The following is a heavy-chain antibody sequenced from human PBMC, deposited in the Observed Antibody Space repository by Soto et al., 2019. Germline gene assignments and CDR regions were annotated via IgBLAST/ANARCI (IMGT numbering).Heavy chain of an antibody. V-gene: IGHV3-9*01. D-gene: IGHD6-13*01. Sequence: GGSLRLSCAASGFTFDDYAMHWVRQAPGKGLEWVSGISWNSGSIGYADSVKGRFTISRDNAKNSLYLQMNSLRAEDTALYYCAKDPAGNSVWIFDYWGQGTLVTVSS. J-gene: IGHJ4*02. CDR3: AKDPAGNSVWIFDY. CDR2: ISWNSGSI. CDR1: GFTFDDYA.